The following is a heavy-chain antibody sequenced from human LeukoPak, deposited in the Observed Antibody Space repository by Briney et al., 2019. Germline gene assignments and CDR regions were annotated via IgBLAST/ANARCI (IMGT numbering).Heavy chain of an antibody. CDR2: ISYDGSNK. J-gene: IGHJ6*02. Sequence: GGSLRLSCAGSGGTFSNYGMYWVGQAPGKEGEGVAVISYDGSNKYYADSVKGRFTISRENSMNTLYLLMNSLRAEDTAVYYCAKPRSVLSREPYDSYGMDVWGQGTTVTVSS. D-gene: IGHD3-10*01. V-gene: IGHV3-30*18. CDR3: AKPRSVLSREPYDSYGMDV. CDR1: GGTFSNYG.